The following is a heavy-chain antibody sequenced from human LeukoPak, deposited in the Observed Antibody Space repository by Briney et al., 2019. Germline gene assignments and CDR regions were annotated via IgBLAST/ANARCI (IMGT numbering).Heavy chain of an antibody. CDR3: ARDLSGYSSSSLFDY. J-gene: IGHJ4*02. CDR2: ISSSSSTI. D-gene: IGHD6-13*01. Sequence: GGSLRLSCAASGFTFSSYSMNWVRQAPGKGLEWVSYISSSSSTIYYADSVKGRFTIFRDNAKNSLYLQMNSLRAEDTAVYYCARDLSGYSSSSLFDYWGQGTLVTVSS. CDR1: GFTFSSYS. V-gene: IGHV3-48*01.